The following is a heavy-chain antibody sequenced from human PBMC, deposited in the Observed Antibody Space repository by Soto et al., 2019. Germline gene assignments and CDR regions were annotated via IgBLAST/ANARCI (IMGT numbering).Heavy chain of an antibody. D-gene: IGHD6-6*01. CDR2: ISDSGGST. J-gene: IGHJ4*02. CDR1: GFTFSSYA. Sequence: GGSLRLSCAASGFTFSSYAMSWVRQAPGKGLEWVSAISDSGGSTYYADSVKGRFTISRDNSKNTLYLQMNSLRAEDTAVYYCAKTVEQLVLSSFGYWGQGTLVTVSS. CDR3: AKTVEQLVLSSFGY. V-gene: IGHV3-23*01.